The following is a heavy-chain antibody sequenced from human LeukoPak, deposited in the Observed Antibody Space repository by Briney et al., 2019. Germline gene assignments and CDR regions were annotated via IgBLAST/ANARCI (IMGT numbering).Heavy chain of an antibody. CDR1: GFTFSSYS. CDR2: ISSSSSTI. Sequence: GGSLRLSCAASGFTFSSYSMNWVRQAPGKGLEWVSYISSSSSTIYYADSVKGRFTISRDNAKNSLYLQMNSLRAEDTAVYYCARDGVYESTVTIPDYWGQGTLVTVSS. V-gene: IGHV3-48*01. D-gene: IGHD4-17*01. CDR3: ARDGVYESTVTIPDY. J-gene: IGHJ4*02.